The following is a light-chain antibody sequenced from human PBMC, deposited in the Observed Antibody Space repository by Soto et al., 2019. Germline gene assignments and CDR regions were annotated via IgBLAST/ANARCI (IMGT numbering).Light chain of an antibody. V-gene: IGKV1-39*01. CDR3: KQSYTRPVT. CDR2: GAS. CDR1: QSISTY. Sequence: DIQMIQSPSSLSASVGDRVTFTCRARQSISTYLNWYEQKPGKAPNLLIYGASNLQSGVPSRVSGGGSGTDFTLTISSLQHEEFGTYSCKQSYTRPVTFGVGTKVHIK. J-gene: IGKJ4*01.